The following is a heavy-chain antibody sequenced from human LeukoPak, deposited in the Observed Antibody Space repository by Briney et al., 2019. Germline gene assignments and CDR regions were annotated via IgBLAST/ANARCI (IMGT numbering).Heavy chain of an antibody. CDR3: ARDTTHTGEYFDY. D-gene: IGHD2/OR15-2a*01. Sequence: SETLSLTCTVSGGSIGSYYWSWIRQPAGKGLEWIGRIYTSGSTNYNPSLKSRVTMSVDTSKNQFSLKLSSVTAADAAVYHCARDTTHTGEYFDYWGQGTLVTVSS. CDR1: GGSIGSYY. V-gene: IGHV4-4*07. CDR2: IYTSGST. J-gene: IGHJ4*02.